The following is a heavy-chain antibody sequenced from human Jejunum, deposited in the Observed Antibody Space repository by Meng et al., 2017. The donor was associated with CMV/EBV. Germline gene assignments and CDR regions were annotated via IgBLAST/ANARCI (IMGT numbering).Heavy chain of an antibody. CDR3: TRGGWRYSFGSFDY. J-gene: IGHJ4*02. CDR1: GFTFSPYT. CDR2: ISTTGSAI. D-gene: IGHD5-18*01. V-gene: IGHV3-48*04. Sequence: GFTFSPYTMHWVRQAPGKGLEWISYISTTGSAIYYADSVKGRFAISRDNAKNSLYLQMNGLRAEDTAVYYCTRGGWRYSFGSFDYWGQGALVTVSS.